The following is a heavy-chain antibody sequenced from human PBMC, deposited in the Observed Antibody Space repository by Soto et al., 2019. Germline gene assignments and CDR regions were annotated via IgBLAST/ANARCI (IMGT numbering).Heavy chain of an antibody. D-gene: IGHD6-6*01. J-gene: IGHJ6*02. CDR2: ISAYNGNT. V-gene: IGHV1-18*01. CDR3: AREVAARPSPPDYYYYGMDV. CDR1: GYTFTSYG. Sequence: ASVKVSCAASGYTFTSYGISWVRQAPGQGLEWMGWISAYNGNTNYAQKLQGRVTMTTDTSTSTAYMELRSLRSDDTAVYYCAREVAARPSPPDYYYYGMDVWGQGTTVTVSS.